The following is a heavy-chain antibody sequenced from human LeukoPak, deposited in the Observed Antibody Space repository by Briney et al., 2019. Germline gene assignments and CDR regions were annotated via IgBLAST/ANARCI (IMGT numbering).Heavy chain of an antibody. CDR2: IYHSGST. J-gene: IGHJ4*02. CDR3: ARGLYYGSGSSSFDY. Sequence: SETLSLTCTVSGGSVSSGSYYWSWIRQPPGKGLEWIGYIYHSGSTYYNPSLKSRVTISVDRSKNQFSLKLSSVTAADTAVYYCARGLYYGSGSSSFDYWGQGTLVTVSS. D-gene: IGHD3-10*01. CDR1: GGSVSSGSYY. V-gene: IGHV4-30-2*01.